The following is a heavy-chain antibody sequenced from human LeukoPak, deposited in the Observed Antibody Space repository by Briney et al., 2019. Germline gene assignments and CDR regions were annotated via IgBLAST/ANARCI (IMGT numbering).Heavy chain of an antibody. J-gene: IGHJ6*02. Sequence: GASVKVSCKASGYTFTSYGISWVRQAPGQGLEWMGWISAYNGNTNYAQKLQGRVTMTTDTSTSTAYMELRSLRSDDTAVYYCARDRAYSSSWTLSRYYYYGMDVWGQGTTVTVSS. CDR1: GYTFTSYG. D-gene: IGHD6-13*01. V-gene: IGHV1-18*01. CDR2: ISAYNGNT. CDR3: ARDRAYSSSWTLSRYYYYGMDV.